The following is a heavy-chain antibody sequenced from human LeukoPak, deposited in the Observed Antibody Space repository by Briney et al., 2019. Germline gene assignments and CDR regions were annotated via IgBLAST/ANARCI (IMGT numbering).Heavy chain of an antibody. V-gene: IGHV3-21*01. J-gene: IGHJ6*02. CDR2: ISSSSSYI. CDR1: GFTFSSYS. Sequence: GGSLRLSCAASGFTFSSYSMNWVRQAPGKGLEWVSSISSSSSYIYYADSVKGRFTISRDNAKNSLYLQMNSLRAEDTAVYYCARGLRFLEWSTRVYYYGMDVWGQGTTVTVSS. CDR3: ARGLRFLEWSTRVYYYGMDV. D-gene: IGHD3-3*01.